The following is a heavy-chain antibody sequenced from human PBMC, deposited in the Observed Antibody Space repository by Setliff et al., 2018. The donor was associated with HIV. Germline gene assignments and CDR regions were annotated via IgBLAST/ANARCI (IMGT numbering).Heavy chain of an antibody. J-gene: IGHJ4*02. CDR3: ARSMGFKATTRLDF. D-gene: IGHD3-10*01. V-gene: IGHV5-51*01. Sequence: GESLKISCKTSEYTFNTHWIGWVRRVPGKGLEWMGVIYPGDLRTRYSPSFQGQVSMSADKSINTAYLQWSSLKASDTAVYYCARSMGFKATTRLDFWGPGTLVTVSS. CDR2: IYPGDLRT. CDR1: EYTFNTHW.